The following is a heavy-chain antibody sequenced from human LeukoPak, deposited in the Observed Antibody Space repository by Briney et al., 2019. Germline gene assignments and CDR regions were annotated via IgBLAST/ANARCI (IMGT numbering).Heavy chain of an antibody. CDR3: ARGVDWANYFDY. J-gene: IGHJ4*02. V-gene: IGHV4-34*01. CDR1: GGSMSSYY. Sequence: PSETLSLTCSVSGGSMSSYYWSWIRQPPGKGLEWIGEINHSGSTNYNPSLKSRVTISVDTSKNQFSLKLSSVTAADTAVYYCARGVDWANYFDYWGQGTLVTVSS. D-gene: IGHD2-21*01. CDR2: INHSGST.